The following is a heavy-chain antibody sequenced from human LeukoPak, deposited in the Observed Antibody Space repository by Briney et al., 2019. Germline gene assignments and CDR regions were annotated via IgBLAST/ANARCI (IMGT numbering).Heavy chain of an antibody. CDR2: ISSSSSYI. J-gene: IGHJ5*02. D-gene: IGHD5-18*01. V-gene: IGHV3-21*01. CDR3: ARDLTPGYGWRCWFDP. CDR1: GFTFSSYS. Sequence: GGSLRLSCAASGFTFSSYSMNWVRQAPGKGLEWVSSISSSSSYIYYTDSVKGRFTISRDNAKNSLYLQMNSLRAEDTAVYYCARDLTPGYGWRCWFDPWGQGTLVTVSS.